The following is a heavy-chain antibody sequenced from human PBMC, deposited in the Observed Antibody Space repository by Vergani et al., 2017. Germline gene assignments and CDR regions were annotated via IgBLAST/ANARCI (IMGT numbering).Heavy chain of an antibody. D-gene: IGHD2-21*02. J-gene: IGHJ6*02. Sequence: QVQLQESGPGLVKPSETLSLTCTVSNDSVSNTFHYWGWIRQTPGKGLEWIGSIYYSGSTYYNPSLKSRVTISVDTSKNQFSLKLSSVTAADTAVYYCARHLAYCGGDCYPYYYGMDVWGQGTTVTVSS. CDR2: IYYSGST. V-gene: IGHV4-39*01. CDR1: NDSVSNTFHY. CDR3: ARHLAYCGGDCYPYYYGMDV.